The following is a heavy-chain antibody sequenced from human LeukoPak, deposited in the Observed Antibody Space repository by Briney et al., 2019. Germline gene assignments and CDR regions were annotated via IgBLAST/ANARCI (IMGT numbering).Heavy chain of an antibody. V-gene: IGHV1-18*01. CDR2: ISAYNGNT. Sequence: GASVTVSCKASGYTFTSYGINWVRQAPGQGLEWMGGISAYNGNTNYAQKLQGRVTMTTDTSTSTVYMELRSLRSDDTAVYYCARGTYYYDNSGHNSVDAFDIWGQGTMVTVSS. CDR3: ARGTYYYDNSGHNSVDAFDI. CDR1: GYTFTSYG. D-gene: IGHD3-22*01. J-gene: IGHJ3*02.